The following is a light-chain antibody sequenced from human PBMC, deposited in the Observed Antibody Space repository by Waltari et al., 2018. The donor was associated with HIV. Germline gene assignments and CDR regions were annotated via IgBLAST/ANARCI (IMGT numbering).Light chain of an antibody. CDR3: QVWDSDLNAVV. J-gene: IGLJ3*02. CDR2: GNE. CDR1: SSNIGYNS. V-gene: IGLV1-51*02. Sequence: QSVLTQPPSVSAAPGQRVTVSCSGSSSNIGYNSVSWYQHLPGAAPKLLISGNEQRASGSPDRFPASKSDNSATLGISGPQTGDEADYYCQVWDSDLNAVVFGGGTRVTVL.